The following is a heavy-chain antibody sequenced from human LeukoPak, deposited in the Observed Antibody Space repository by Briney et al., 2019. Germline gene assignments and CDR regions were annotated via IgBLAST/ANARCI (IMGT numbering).Heavy chain of an antibody. Sequence: GGSLRLSCAASGFTFSSYAMSWVRQAPGKGLEWVSYIRSSGTTIFYADSVKGRFTISRDNAKNSLYLQMNSLRAEDTAIYYCARGSCTGGSCYLSERHWFDPWGQGTLVTVSS. CDR2: IRSSGTTI. D-gene: IGHD2-15*01. V-gene: IGHV3-48*04. CDR1: GFTFSSYA. J-gene: IGHJ5*02. CDR3: ARGSCTGGSCYLSERHWFDP.